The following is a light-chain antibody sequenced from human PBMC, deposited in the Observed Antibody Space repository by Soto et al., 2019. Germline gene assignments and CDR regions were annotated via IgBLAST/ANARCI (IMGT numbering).Light chain of an antibody. CDR3: QHYGSSFT. Sequence: ENVLTQSPGTLSLSPGERVTLSCRASQSVSSNYLAWYQQKPGQAPRLLIYGASVRATGIPDRFSGSGSGTDFTLTISRLEPEDFALYYCQHYGSSFTFGPGTKVDIK. CDR2: GAS. J-gene: IGKJ3*01. V-gene: IGKV3-20*01. CDR1: QSVSSNY.